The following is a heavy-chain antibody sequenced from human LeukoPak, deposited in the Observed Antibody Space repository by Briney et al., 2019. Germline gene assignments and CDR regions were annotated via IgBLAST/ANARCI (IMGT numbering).Heavy chain of an antibody. CDR3: ARSPSASTPYYFDY. D-gene: IGHD3-16*01. CDR1: GYTFTSYY. V-gene: IGHV1-46*01. J-gene: IGHJ4*02. CDR2: INPSGGTT. Sequence: ASVKVSCKACGYTFTSYYMHWVRQAPGQGLEWMGIINPSGGTTNYAQKFQGRVTMTRDTSTGTVYLDLSSLRSEDTAVYYCARSPSASTPYYFDYWGQGTLVTVSS.